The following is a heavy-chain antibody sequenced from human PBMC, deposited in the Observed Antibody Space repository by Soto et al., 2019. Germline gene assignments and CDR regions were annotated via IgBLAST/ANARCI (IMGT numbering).Heavy chain of an antibody. CDR1: GYTFTSYG. CDR2: ISAYNGNT. Sequence: ASVKVSCKASGYTFTSYGISWVRQAPGQGLKWMGWISAYNGNTNYAQKLQGRVTMTTDTSTSTAYMELRSLRSDDMAVYYCARDRTEKEDIYYYYGMDVWGQGTTVTVSS. D-gene: IGHD2-15*01. J-gene: IGHJ6*02. CDR3: ARDRTEKEDIYYYYGMDV. V-gene: IGHV1-18*03.